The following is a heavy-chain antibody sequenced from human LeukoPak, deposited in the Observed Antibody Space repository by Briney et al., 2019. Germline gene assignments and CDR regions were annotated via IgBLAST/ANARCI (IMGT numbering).Heavy chain of an antibody. CDR2: INPNSGGT. D-gene: IGHD1-26*01. CDR3: AREYKLRWELFSLGY. CDR1: GYTFTGYY. J-gene: IGHJ4*02. Sequence: ASVKVPCKASGYTFTGYYMHWVRQAPGQGLEWMGWINPNSGGTNYAQKFQGRVTMTRDTSISTAYMELSRLRSDDTAVYYCAREYKLRWELFSLGYWGQGTLVTVSS. V-gene: IGHV1-2*02.